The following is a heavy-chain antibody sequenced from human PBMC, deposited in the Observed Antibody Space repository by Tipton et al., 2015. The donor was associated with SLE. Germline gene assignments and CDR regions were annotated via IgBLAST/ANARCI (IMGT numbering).Heavy chain of an antibody. CDR2: LSYDGSSE. CDR1: GFTLSNYV. V-gene: IGHV3-30*03. Sequence: SLRLSCAASGFTLSNYVTHWVRQIPGKGLEWVAVLSYDGSSEYYADSVKGRFTISRDNARNSLYLQMNSLRAEDTAVYYCARDLRERNGWELKNRYFDLWGRGTLVSVSS. J-gene: IGHJ2*01. D-gene: IGHD1-26*01. CDR3: ARDLRERNGWELKNRYFDL.